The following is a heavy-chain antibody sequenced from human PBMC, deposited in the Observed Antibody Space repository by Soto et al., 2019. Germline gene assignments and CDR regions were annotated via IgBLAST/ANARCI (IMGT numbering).Heavy chain of an antibody. V-gene: IGHV1-8*01. CDR1: GYSVTSYD. CDR2: MNRNSGNT. D-gene: IGHD3-16*02. J-gene: IGHJ6*02. CDR3: ARGSPLPHKYYYYGMDL. Sequence: GASVKVSCKASGYSVTSYDINWGRQATGQGVEWMGWMNRNSGNTGYAQKFQGRVTMTRNTSISTAYMELSSLRPEDTAVYYCARGSPLPHKYYYYGMDLCGQGTTVTVSS.